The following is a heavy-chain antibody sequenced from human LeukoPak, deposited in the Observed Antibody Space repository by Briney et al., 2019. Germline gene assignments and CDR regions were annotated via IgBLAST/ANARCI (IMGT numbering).Heavy chain of an antibody. CDR2: IKSKTDGGTT. J-gene: IGHJ4*01. V-gene: IGHV3-15*01. CDR3: TKAVLWFGELLLDYYFDF. D-gene: IGHD3-10*01. CDR1: GFTFSNAW. Sequence: PGGSLRLSCAASGFTFSNAWMSWVRQAPGKGLEWVGRIKSKTDGGTTDYAAPVKGRFSISGDDSKNTLFLQMNSLKTEDTAVYYCTKAVLWFGELLLDYYFDFWGQGTLVTVSS.